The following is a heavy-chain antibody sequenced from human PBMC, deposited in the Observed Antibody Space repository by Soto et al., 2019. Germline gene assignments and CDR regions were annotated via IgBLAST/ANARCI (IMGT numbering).Heavy chain of an antibody. J-gene: IGHJ4*02. D-gene: IGHD3-3*01. Sequence: GGSLRLSCAASGFTFSSYAMHWVRQAPGKGLEWVAVISYDGSNEYYADYVKGRFTISRDNSKNTLYLQMNSLSSEDTAVHHCAREVYYDFWSGFNTHPYYFDDWGQGTLVTVSS. CDR3: AREVYYDFWSGFNTHPYYFDD. V-gene: IGHV3-30-3*01. CDR1: GFTFSSYA. CDR2: ISYDGSNE.